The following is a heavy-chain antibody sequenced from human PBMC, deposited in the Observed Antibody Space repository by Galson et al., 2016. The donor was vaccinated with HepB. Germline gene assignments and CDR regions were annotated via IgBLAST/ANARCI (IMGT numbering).Heavy chain of an antibody. J-gene: IGHJ4*02. CDR2: INPSGGST. D-gene: IGHD1-26*01. Sequence: SVKVSCKASEYSFTSYNMHWVRQAPGQGLEWMGIINPSGGSTSYAQNFQGRVTMTRDTSTSTVYMELSSLRSEDSAMYYCAREGATSIGGFGYWGQGTLVTVSS. CDR1: EYSFTSYN. V-gene: IGHV1-46*01. CDR3: AREGATSIGGFGY.